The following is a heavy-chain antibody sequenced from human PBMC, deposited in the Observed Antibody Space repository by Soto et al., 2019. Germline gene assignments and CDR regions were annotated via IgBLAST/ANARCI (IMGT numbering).Heavy chain of an antibody. Sequence: QVQLVQSGAEVKKPGSSVKVSCKASGGTFSSYAISWVRQAPGQGLEWMGGIIPISGTANYAQKFQGRVTITADESTSTAYMERSSLRSADTAVYYCARSQGSSTSLEIYYYYYYGMDVWGQGTTVTVSS. D-gene: IGHD2-2*01. CDR3: ARSQGSSTSLEIYYYYYYGMDV. V-gene: IGHV1-69*01. CDR2: IIPISGTA. J-gene: IGHJ6*02. CDR1: GGTFSSYA.